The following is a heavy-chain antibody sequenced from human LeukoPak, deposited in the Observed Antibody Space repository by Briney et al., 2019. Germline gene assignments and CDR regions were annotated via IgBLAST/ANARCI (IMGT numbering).Heavy chain of an antibody. J-gene: IGHJ4*02. CDR1: AGSISSYY. V-gene: IGHV4-59*12. D-gene: IGHD6-13*01. Sequence: KPSETLSLTCTVSAGSISSYYWSWIRQPPGKGLEWIGYIYYSGSTNYNPSLKSRVTISVDTSKNQFSLKLSSVTAADTAVYYCARDVAAADYYFDYWGQGTLVTVSS. CDR3: ARDVAAADYYFDY. CDR2: IYYSGST.